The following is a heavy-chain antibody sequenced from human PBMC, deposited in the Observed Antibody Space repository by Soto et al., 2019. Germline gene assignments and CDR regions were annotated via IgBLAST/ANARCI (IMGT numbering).Heavy chain of an antibody. D-gene: IGHD3-9*01. CDR2: ISSSSSYI. Sequence: LRLSCAASGFTFSSYSMNWVRQAPGKGLEWVSSISSSSSYIYYADSLKGRFSISRDNAKNSLYLQMNSLRAEDTAVYYCARDRAQGFDILTGYYMYNWFDPWGQGTLVTVSS. CDR3: ARDRAQGFDILTGYYMYNWFDP. V-gene: IGHV3-21*01. CDR1: GFTFSSYS. J-gene: IGHJ5*02.